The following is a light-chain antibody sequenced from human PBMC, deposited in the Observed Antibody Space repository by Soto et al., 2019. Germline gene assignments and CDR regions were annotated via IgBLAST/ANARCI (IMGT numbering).Light chain of an antibody. J-gene: IGLJ2*01. V-gene: IGLV3-21*04. CDR2: YDS. CDR3: QVWDSSSDHRHVV. CDR1: NIGSKS. Sequence: VLTQPPSVSVAPGKTASITCGGNNIGSKSVHWYQQKPGQAPVLVIYYDSDPPSGIPERFSGYNSGNTATLTISRVEAGDEADYYCQVWDSSSDHRHVVFGGGTKLTVL.